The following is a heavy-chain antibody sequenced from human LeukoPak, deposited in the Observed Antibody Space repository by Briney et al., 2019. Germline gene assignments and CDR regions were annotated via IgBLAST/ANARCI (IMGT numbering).Heavy chain of an antibody. Sequence: SETLSLTCTVSGGSISSYYWSWIRQPAGKGLEWIGRIYTSGSTNYNPSLKSRVTMSVDTSKNQFSLKLSSVTAADTAVYYCAGTIVGATIALLRRRWFDPWGRGTLVTVSS. D-gene: IGHD1-26*01. CDR1: GGSISSYY. CDR2: IYTSGST. V-gene: IGHV4-4*07. CDR3: AGTIVGATIALLRRRWFDP. J-gene: IGHJ5*02.